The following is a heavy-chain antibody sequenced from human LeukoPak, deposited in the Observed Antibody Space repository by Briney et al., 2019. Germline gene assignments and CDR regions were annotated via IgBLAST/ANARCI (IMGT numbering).Heavy chain of an antibody. CDR3: ARDRVGASTGGLDY. V-gene: IGHV3-33*08. J-gene: IGHJ4*02. CDR1: GFTFSIYA. D-gene: IGHD1-26*01. Sequence: AGGSLRLSCAASGFTFSIYAMHWVRQAPGKGLEWVAVIWYDGSLKYYADSVKGRFTISRDNSKNTLYLQMNGLRAEDTAMYYCARDRVGASTGGLDYWGQGTLVTVSS. CDR2: IWYDGSLK.